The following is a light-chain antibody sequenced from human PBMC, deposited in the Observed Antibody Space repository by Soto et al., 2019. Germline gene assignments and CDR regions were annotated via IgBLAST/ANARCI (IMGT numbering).Light chain of an antibody. Sequence: EIVLTQSPATLSLSPGERATLSCRASQSVSSYLAWYQQKPGQAPRLLIYDASNRATGIPARFSGSGSGTDFTLTISSLEPEDFAFYYCQQRSNWPATFGQGTKLEIK. J-gene: IGKJ2*01. V-gene: IGKV3-11*01. CDR1: QSVSSY. CDR2: DAS. CDR3: QQRSNWPAT.